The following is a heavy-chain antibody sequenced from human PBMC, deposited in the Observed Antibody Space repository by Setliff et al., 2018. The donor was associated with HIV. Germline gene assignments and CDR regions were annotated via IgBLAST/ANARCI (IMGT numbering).Heavy chain of an antibody. CDR1: GYTFTGYY. Sequence: ASVKVSCKASGYTFTGYYVHWVRQAPGQGLEWMGRIIPNSGGTNYAQKFQGRVTMTRDTSISTAYMELTRLRSDDTAVYYCARSQGIVPAAPLWYWGQGTLVTAPQ. CDR2: IIPNSGGT. D-gene: IGHD2-2*01. V-gene: IGHV1-2*06. CDR3: ARSQGIVPAAPLWY. J-gene: IGHJ4*02.